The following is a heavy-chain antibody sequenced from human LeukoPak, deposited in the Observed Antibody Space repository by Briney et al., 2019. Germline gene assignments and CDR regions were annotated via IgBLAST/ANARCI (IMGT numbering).Heavy chain of an antibody. CDR2: ISGSGSTE. D-gene: IGHD2-8*01. Sequence: PGGSLRLSCAASGFTFSSYEINWVRQAPGKGLVWVSSISGSGSTENYADSVTGRSTISRGNAKDSLFLQMNSLRAEDTAVYYCATVTVYGVWGQGTLVTVSS. CDR1: GFTFSSYE. J-gene: IGHJ4*02. CDR3: ATVTVYGV. V-gene: IGHV3-48*03.